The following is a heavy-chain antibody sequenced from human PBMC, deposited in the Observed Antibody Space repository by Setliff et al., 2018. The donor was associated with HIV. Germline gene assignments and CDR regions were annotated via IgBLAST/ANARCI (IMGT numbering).Heavy chain of an antibody. D-gene: IGHD2-21*02. Sequence: ASVKVSCKASGYTFTSYYIHWVRQAPGQGLEWMGIINPSGGSTSYTQKFQGRVTMTRDTSTSTVYMELSGLRSEDTAVYYCAREKVYGGNSGAFDIWGQGTMVTVSS. CDR3: AREKVYGGNSGAFDI. J-gene: IGHJ3*02. V-gene: IGHV1-46*01. CDR2: INPSGGST. CDR1: GYTFTSYY.